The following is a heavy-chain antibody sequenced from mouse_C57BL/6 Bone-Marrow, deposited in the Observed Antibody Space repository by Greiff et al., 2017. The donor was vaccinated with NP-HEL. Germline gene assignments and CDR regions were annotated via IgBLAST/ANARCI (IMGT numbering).Heavy chain of an antibody. D-gene: IGHD1-1*01. CDR1: GYTFTDYN. CDR3: ERRGNYGSKWYFDV. CDR2: INPNNGGT. V-gene: IGHV1-18*01. Sequence: VQLQQSGPELVKPGASVKIPCKASGYTFTDYNMDWVKQSHGKSLEWIGDINPNNGGTIYNQKFKGKATLTVDKSSSTADMELRSLTSEDTAVYYCERRGNYGSKWYFDVWGTGTTVTVSS. J-gene: IGHJ1*03.